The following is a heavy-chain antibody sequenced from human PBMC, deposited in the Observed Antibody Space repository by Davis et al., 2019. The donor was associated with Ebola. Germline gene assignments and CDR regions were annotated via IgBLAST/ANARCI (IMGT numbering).Heavy chain of an antibody. CDR2: IRYDGSNE. CDR3: AKADL. J-gene: IGHJ5*02. V-gene: IGHV3-30*02. Sequence: GESLKISCAASEFTFSSYGMHWVRQAPGKGLEWVAFIRYDGSNEYYADSVKGRFTISRDNSKNTLYLQMNRLRAEDTAVYYCAKADLWGQGTLVTVSS. CDR1: EFTFSSYG.